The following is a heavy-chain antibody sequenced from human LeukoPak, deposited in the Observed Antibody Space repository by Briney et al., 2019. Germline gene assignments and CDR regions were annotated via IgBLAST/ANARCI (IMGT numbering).Heavy chain of an antibody. CDR1: GYSFTSYW. V-gene: IGHV5-51*01. Sequence: GESLKISCKGSGYSFTSYWIGWGRQMPGKGLEWMGIIYPGDSDTRYSPSFQGQVTISADKSISTAYLQWSSLKASDTAMYYCARRTDYYGSGSYFFHWGQGTLVTVSS. D-gene: IGHD3-10*01. CDR2: IYPGDSDT. CDR3: ARRTDYYGSGSYFFH. J-gene: IGHJ4*02.